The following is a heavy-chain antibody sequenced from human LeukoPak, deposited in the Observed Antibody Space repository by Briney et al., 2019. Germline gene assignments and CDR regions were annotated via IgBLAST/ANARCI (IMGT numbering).Heavy chain of an antibody. CDR2: IIPIFGTA. J-gene: IGHJ4*02. D-gene: IGHD3-22*01. V-gene: IGHV1-69*05. CDR1: GGTFSSYA. Sequence: SVKVSCKASGGTFSSYAISWVRQAPGQGLEWMGRIIPIFGTANYAQKFQGRVTITTDESTSTAHMELSSLRSEDTAVYYCARDPYYYDSSGYYYPYWGQGTLVTVSS. CDR3: ARDPYYYDSSGYYYPY.